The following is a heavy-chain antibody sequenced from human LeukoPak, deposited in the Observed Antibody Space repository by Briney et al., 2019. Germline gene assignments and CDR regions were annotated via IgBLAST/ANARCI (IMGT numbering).Heavy chain of an antibody. CDR3: AAHIVVVTVDAFDI. V-gene: IGHV1-2*02. CDR1: GYTFTSYY. J-gene: IGHJ3*02. D-gene: IGHD2-21*02. CDR2: INPNSGGT. Sequence: ASVKVSCKASGYTFTSYYMHWVRQAPGQGLEWMGWINPNSGGTNYAQKFQGRVTMTRDTSISTAYMELSRLRSEDTAVYYCAAHIVVVTVDAFDIWGQGTMVTVSS.